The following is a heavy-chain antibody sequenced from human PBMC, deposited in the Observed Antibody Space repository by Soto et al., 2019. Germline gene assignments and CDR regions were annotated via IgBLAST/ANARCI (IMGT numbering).Heavy chain of an antibody. D-gene: IGHD2-15*01. Sequence: PGPQVKVSCKASGGTFSSYAISWVRQAPGQGLEWMGGIIPIFGTANYAQKFQGRVTITADESTSTAYMELSSLRSEDTAVYYCARDSSNCSGGSCYYYYGMDVWGQGTTVTVSS. J-gene: IGHJ6*02. CDR1: GGTFSSYA. CDR2: IIPIFGTA. CDR3: ARDSSNCSGGSCYYYYGMDV. V-gene: IGHV1-69*01.